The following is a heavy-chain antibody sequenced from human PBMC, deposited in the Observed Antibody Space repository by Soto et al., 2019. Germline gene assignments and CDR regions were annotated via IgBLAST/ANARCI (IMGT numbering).Heavy chain of an antibody. CDR2: IFQSGGT. V-gene: IGHV4-4*02. CDR3: ARDRGWPITRVNEC. J-gene: IGHJ4*02. Sequence: QVQLQESGPGLVKPSGTLSLTCGVSGGSISSSNWWSWVRQPPRKGVERSGQIFQSGGTNYNPTLKSRVTISIDKAQNQFSLKLSSVTAADTAGYYCARDRGWPITRVNECWGQGTLVTVSS. CDR1: GGSISSSNW. D-gene: IGHD3-3*01.